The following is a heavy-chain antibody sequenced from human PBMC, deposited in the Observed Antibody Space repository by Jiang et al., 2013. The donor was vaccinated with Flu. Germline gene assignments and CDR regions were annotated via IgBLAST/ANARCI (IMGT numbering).Heavy chain of an antibody. CDR1: GGSISRSSYY. CDR3: ARLTYSGIYYRPDAFDI. D-gene: IGHD1-26*01. Sequence: LLKPSETLSLICTVSGGSISRSSYYWGWIRQPPGKGLEWIGSIYYSGSTSYNPSLKSRVTISVDTSKNQFSLKLSSVTAADTAVYYCARLTYSGIYYRPDAFDIWGQGTMVIVSS. CDR2: IYYSGST. V-gene: IGHV4-39*07. J-gene: IGHJ3*02.